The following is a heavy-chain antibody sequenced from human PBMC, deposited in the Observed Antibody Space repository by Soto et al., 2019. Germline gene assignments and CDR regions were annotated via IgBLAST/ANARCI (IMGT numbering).Heavy chain of an antibody. V-gene: IGHV3-23*01. D-gene: IGHD2-15*01. CDR3: ARAASCSAGDCYHCGY. Sequence: EVQLLESGGGLVQRGGSLRLSCAASGFAFSSYAMSWVRQAPGKGLEWVSAIGTSYGSTYYAASVKGRFTISRDNSKNTLFLQMDRPRAEDTAMYFCARAASCSAGDCYHCGYWGQGALVTVSS. CDR2: IGTSYGST. J-gene: IGHJ4*02. CDR1: GFAFSSYA.